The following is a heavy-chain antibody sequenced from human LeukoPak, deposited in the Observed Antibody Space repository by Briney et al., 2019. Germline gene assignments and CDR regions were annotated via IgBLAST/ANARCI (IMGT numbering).Heavy chain of an antibody. CDR2: INPSGGTT. D-gene: IGHD3-22*01. J-gene: IGHJ4*02. CDR3: ARGSNYYYDVTADYPRY. CDR1: GYTFTTYY. V-gene: IGHV1-46*01. Sequence: ASVKLSCKTSGYTFTTYYIHWVRQATGQGLEWLGIINPSGGTTTYAQKFQGRVTMTRDTSTSTVYMELNTLRSEDTAVYYCARGSNYYYDVTADYPRYWGQGTLVTVSS.